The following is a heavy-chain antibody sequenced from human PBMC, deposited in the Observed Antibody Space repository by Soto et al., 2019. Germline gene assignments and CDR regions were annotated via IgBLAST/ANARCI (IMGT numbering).Heavy chain of an antibody. CDR1: GFTVSSNY. CDR3: ARDRGVSPPNYYYYGMDG. J-gene: IGHJ6*02. CDR2: IYSGGST. Sequence: EVQLVETGGGLIQPGGSLRLSCAASGFTVSSNYMSWVRQAPGKGLEWVSVIYSGGSTYYADSVKGRFTISRDNSKNTLYLQMNSLRAEDTAVYYCARDRGVSPPNYYYYGMDGWCQGTTVTVSS. D-gene: IGHD3-10*01. V-gene: IGHV3-53*02.